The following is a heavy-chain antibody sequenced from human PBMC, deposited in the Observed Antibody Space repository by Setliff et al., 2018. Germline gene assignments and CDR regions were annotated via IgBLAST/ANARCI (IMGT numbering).Heavy chain of an antibody. CDR3: ARDRVNYDSSGPHRVFDY. J-gene: IGHJ4*02. D-gene: IGHD3-22*01. CDR2: IVVGSGNI. CDR1: GFTFTSSA. V-gene: IGHV1-58*01. Sequence: SVKVSCKASGFTFTSSAVQWVRQARGQRLEWIGWIVVGSGNINYAQKFQERLTITRDMSTSTAYMELSSLRSEDTAVYYCARDRVNYDSSGPHRVFDYWGQGTLVTVSS.